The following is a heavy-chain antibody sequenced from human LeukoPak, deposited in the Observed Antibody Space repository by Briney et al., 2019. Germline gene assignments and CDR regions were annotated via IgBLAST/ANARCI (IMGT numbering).Heavy chain of an antibody. J-gene: IGHJ5*02. CDR2: INQDGSEK. CDR1: GFPFSTFW. CDR3: ARMSGYGDYTYP. D-gene: IGHD4-17*01. Sequence: GGSLRLSCAVSGFPFSTFWMSWVRQAPGKGLEWVANINQDGSEKYYVDSVRGRFAISRDNAKNSLYLQMNSLRAEDTAVYYCARMSGYGDYTYPWGQGTLVTVSS. V-gene: IGHV3-7*01.